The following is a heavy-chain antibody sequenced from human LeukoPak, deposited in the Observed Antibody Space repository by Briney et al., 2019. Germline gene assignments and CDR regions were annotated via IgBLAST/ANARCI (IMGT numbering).Heavy chain of an antibody. V-gene: IGHV3-74*01. Sequence: GGSLRLSCAASGFTFSSSWMHWVRQAPGKGLVWVPRITRDGSSTTYADSVKGRFTTSRDNAKNTLYLQMDSLRDDDTAVYYCARDPGYESWSPFWGGMDVWGNGTTVIVSS. D-gene: IGHD3-16*01. J-gene: IGHJ6*04. CDR2: ITRDGSST. CDR1: GFTFSSSW. CDR3: ARDPGYESWSPFWGGMDV.